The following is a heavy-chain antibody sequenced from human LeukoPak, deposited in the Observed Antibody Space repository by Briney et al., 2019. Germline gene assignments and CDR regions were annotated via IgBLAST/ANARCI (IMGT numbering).Heavy chain of an antibody. Sequence: PSETLSLTCTVSGGSISSHYWSWIRQPPGKGLEWIGYIYYSGSTNYNPSLKSRVTISVDTSKNQFSLKLSSVTAADMAVYYCARGNPYSRGWSYHYWGQGTLVTVPS. CDR2: IYYSGST. V-gene: IGHV4-59*11. CDR3: ARGNPYSRGWSYHY. CDR1: GGSISSHY. D-gene: IGHD6-19*01. J-gene: IGHJ4*02.